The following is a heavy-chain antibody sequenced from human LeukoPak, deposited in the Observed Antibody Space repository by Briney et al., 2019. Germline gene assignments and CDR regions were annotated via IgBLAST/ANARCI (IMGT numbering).Heavy chain of an antibody. D-gene: IGHD3-10*01. CDR1: GFTFSSYS. CDR3: AKQRYGSGSYFYYYYMDV. CDR2: IRDSRNFM. V-gene: IGHV3-21*04. J-gene: IGHJ6*03. Sequence: GGSLRLSCAASGFTFSSYSMNWVRQAPGKGLEWVSCIRDSRNFMYYADSAKGRFTISRDNAKNSLYLQMNSLRAEDTAVYYCAKQRYGSGSYFYYYYMDVWGKGTTVTVSS.